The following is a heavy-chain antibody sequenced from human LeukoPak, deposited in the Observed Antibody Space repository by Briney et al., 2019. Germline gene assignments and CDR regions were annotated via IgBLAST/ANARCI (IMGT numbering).Heavy chain of an antibody. CDR2: ISTSGSTI. D-gene: IGHD5-24*01. V-gene: IGHV3-11*01. Sequence: GGSLRLSCAASGFTFSDYYMSWIRQAPGKGLEWISYISTSGSTIYYADSVKGRFTISRDNAKNSLYLQMNSLRAEDTAVYYCARDGDGYNYKLDYWGQGTLVTVSS. CDR3: ARDGDGYNYKLDY. CDR1: GFTFSDYY. J-gene: IGHJ4*02.